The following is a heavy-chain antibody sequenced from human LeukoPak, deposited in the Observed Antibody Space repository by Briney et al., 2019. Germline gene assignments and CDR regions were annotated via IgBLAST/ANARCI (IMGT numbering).Heavy chain of an antibody. D-gene: IGHD3-10*01. CDR1: GGSISTYY. CDR3: ARGRSGGDWFDS. Sequence: SETLSLTCTVFGGSISTYYWTWIRQPPGKGLEWIGYNHYTGSTNHNPSLKSRVTMSVETSKNQFSLKLSSVTAADTAVYYCARGRSGGDWFDSWGQGTLVTVSS. CDR2: NHYTGST. V-gene: IGHV4-59*01. J-gene: IGHJ5*01.